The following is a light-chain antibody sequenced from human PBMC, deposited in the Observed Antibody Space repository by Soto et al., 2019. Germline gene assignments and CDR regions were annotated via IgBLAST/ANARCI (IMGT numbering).Light chain of an antibody. CDR2: SAS. Sequence: EIVMTQSPATLSVSPGGRATLSCRASQSISDTLAWYQQKPGQAPRLLTYSASRRATGFPARFSGSGSGTDFTLTISSLQSEDFAVYYCQQYNNWPPITFGQGTRLEI. CDR3: QQYNNWPPIT. J-gene: IGKJ5*01. V-gene: IGKV3-15*01. CDR1: QSISDT.